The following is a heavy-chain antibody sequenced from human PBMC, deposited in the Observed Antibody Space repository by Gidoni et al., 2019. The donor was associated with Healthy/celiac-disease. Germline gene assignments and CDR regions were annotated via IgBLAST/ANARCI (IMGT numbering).Heavy chain of an antibody. D-gene: IGHD3-22*01. J-gene: IGHJ6*02. CDR2: INAGNGNT. V-gene: IGHV1-3*01. Sequence: QVQLVQSAAEVKKPGASVKVSCKASGYTFTSYAMHWVRQAPGQRLEWMGWINAGNGNTKYSQKFQGRVTITRDTSASTAYMELSSLRSEDTAVYYCARDNYYDSSGYYSYYYYGMDVWGQGTTVTVSS. CDR1: GYTFTSYA. CDR3: ARDNYYDSSGYYSYYYYGMDV.